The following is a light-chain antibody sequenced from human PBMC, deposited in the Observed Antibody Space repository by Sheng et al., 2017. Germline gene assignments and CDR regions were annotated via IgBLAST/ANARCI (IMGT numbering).Light chain of an antibody. J-gene: IGKJ4*01. CDR2: AAS. V-gene: IGKV1-12*01. CDR3: QQSKSSSLT. CDR1: QGISSW. Sequence: DIQMTQSPSTLSASVGDRVTITCRASQGISSWLAWYQQKPGKAPKLLISAASALQSGVPSRFSGSGSGTDFTLAINGLEPEDFATYYCQQSKSSSLTFGGGTKVEIK.